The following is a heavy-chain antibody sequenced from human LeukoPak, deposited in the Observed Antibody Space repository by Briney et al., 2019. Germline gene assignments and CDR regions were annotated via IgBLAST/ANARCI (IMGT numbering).Heavy chain of an antibody. Sequence: XGSLRLSCAASGFTFSSYSMNWVRQAPGKGLEWVSSISSSSSDIYYADSVKGRFTISRENAKNSLYLQMNSLRDEDTAVYYSATSRGGGYCSSTSCYGTDYWGQGTLVTVSS. CDR3: ATSRGGGYCSSTSCYGTDY. D-gene: IGHD2-2*01. V-gene: IGHV3-21*01. CDR2: ISSSSSDI. CDR1: GFTFSSYS. J-gene: IGHJ4*02.